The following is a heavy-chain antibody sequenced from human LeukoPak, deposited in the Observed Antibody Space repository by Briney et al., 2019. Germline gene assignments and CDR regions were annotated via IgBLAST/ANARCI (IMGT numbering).Heavy chain of an antibody. CDR1: GFTFSSYG. CDR3: ARDSCGDCYLCDS. D-gene: IGHD2-21*02. CDR2: ISYDENKI. Sequence: GGSLRLSCAASGFTFSSYGMHWVRQAPGKGLEWVALISYDENKIYYADSVKGRFTTSRDNSKNTLYLQMNSLRAEDTAVYYCARDSCGDCYLCDSWGQGTLVTVSS. V-gene: IGHV3-30*03. J-gene: IGHJ4*02.